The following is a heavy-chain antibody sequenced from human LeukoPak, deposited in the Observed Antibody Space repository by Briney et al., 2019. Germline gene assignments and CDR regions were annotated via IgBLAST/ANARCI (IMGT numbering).Heavy chain of an antibody. CDR3: ARHYYDSSGYYWGYDY. CDR1: GFTFNRYN. V-gene: IGHV3-21*01. D-gene: IGHD3-22*01. CDR2: ISTSSSYI. J-gene: IGHJ4*02. Sequence: GGSLRLSCAASGFTFNRYNMNWVRRAPGKGLEWVSSISTSSSYIYYADSVRGRFTISRDNAKNSLYLQMNSLRAEDTAVYYCARHYYDSSGYYWGYDYWGQGTLVTVSS.